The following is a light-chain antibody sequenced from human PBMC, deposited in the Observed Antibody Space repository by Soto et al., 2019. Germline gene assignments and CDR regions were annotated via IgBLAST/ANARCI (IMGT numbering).Light chain of an antibody. V-gene: IGKV3-11*01. CDR2: GAS. J-gene: IGKJ4*01. CDR3: QQRSNWPLT. CDR1: QSVSSS. Sequence: EIVLTQSPATLSLSPGERATLSCRASQSVSSSLAWYQQKPGQAPRLLIYGASNGAAGIPARFSGTGSGTDFTLTISSLEPDDFAVYYCQQRSNWPLTFGGGTKVDIK.